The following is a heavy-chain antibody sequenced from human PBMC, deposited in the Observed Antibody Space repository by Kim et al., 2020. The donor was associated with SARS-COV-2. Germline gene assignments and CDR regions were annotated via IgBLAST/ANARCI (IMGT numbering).Heavy chain of an antibody. J-gene: IGHJ3*02. V-gene: IGHV3-74*03. CDR3: ARGYSVINANAFDI. CDR2: IKGDGSST. Sequence: GGSLRLSCVASGFTFSSDWMHWVRQAPGKGLMWVARIKGDGSSTLYADSMKGRFTISRDNAKNTLYLEMNSLRDEDTAVYYCARGYSVINANAFDIWGQGTKVTVSS. D-gene: IGHD3-16*02. CDR1: GFTFSSDW.